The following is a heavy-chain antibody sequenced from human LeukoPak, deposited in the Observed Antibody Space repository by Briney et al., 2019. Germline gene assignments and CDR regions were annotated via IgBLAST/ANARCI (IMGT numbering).Heavy chain of an antibody. CDR1: GGSISSYY. CDR3: ARQPVLDYYYYGMDV. Sequence: KPSETLSLTCTVSGGSISSYYWSWIRQPPGKGLEWIGYIYYSGSTNYNPSLKSRVTISVDTSKNQYSLKLSSVTAADTAVYYCARQPVLDYYYYGMDVWGQGTTVTVSS. CDR2: IYYSGST. J-gene: IGHJ6*02. D-gene: IGHD6-6*01. V-gene: IGHV4-59*08.